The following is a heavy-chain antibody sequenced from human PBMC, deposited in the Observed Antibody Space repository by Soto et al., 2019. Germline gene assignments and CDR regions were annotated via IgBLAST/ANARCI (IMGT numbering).Heavy chain of an antibody. D-gene: IGHD2-2*01. CDR2: ISSDGSNK. V-gene: IGHV3-30*18. Sequence: QVPLVESGGGVVQPARSLRLSCAASGFTFRSYGMHWVRQAPGQGLESGAVISSDGSNKYYADSVKGQVTISRDNSKHTLYLQMGCLRAEDTAVYYCAKAGDCSSNSCYSNWFAPWGQGTLRTVST. CDR1: GFTFRSYG. J-gene: IGHJ5*02. CDR3: AKAGDCSSNSCYSNWFAP.